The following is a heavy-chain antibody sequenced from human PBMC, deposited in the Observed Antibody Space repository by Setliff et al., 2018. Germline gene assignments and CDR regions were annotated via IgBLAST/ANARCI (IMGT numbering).Heavy chain of an antibody. J-gene: IGHJ6*03. CDR2: ISPYNGDT. CDR3: ARSPPNRGVGQGHYMDV. CDR1: GYTFNTFG. V-gene: IGHV1-18*01. D-gene: IGHD1-26*01. Sequence: ASVKVSCKTSGYTFNTFGISWVRRAPGQGLDWMGWISPYNGDTKSAQKFQGRVTMTIDTSTSTAYVEVRSPTSDDTAVYYCARSPPNRGVGQGHYMDVWGIGTTVTVSS.